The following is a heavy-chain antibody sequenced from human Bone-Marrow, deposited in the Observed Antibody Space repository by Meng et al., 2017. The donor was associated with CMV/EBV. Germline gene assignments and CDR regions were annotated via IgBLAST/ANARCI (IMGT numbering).Heavy chain of an antibody. CDR3: AKGSWELGDY. D-gene: IGHD1-26*01. Sequence: GEPLKISCAASGFTFSSYAMSWVRQAPGKGLEWVSAISGSGGSTYYADSVKGRFTISRDNSQNTLYLQMNSLRAEDTAVYYCAKGSWELGDYWGQGTRVTVSS. CDR1: GFTFSSYA. J-gene: IGHJ4*02. V-gene: IGHV3-23*01. CDR2: ISGSGGST.